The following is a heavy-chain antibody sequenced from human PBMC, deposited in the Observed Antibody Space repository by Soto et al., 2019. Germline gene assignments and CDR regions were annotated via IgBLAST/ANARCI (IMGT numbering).Heavy chain of an antibody. CDR1: GYSISSSNW. Sequence: SETLSLTCAVSGYSISSSNWWGWIRQPPGKGLEWIGYIYYSGSTYYNPSLKSRVTMSVDTSKNQFSLKLSSVTAVDTAVYYSSRSPSIVVVPAAPPALNNWFDPWGQGTLVTVSS. D-gene: IGHD2-2*01. CDR2: IYYSGST. V-gene: IGHV4-28*01. J-gene: IGHJ5*02. CDR3: SRSPSIVVVPAAPPALNNWFDP.